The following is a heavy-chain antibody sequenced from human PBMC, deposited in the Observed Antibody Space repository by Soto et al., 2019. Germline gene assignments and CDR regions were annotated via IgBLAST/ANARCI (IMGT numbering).Heavy chain of an antibody. CDR1: GFTFSNYA. Sequence: QVQLVESGGGVVQPGRSLRLSCAVSGFTFSNYAMHWVRQAPGKGLEWVAIVSHDGNNQYYADSAKGRFTISRDNSESTLYLQMNSLRTEDTAVFYCARDGATQMWRPWYFDLWGRGTLVTVSS. CDR2: VSHDGNNQ. V-gene: IGHV3-30-3*01. D-gene: IGHD2-21*01. J-gene: IGHJ2*01. CDR3: ARDGATQMWRPWYFDL.